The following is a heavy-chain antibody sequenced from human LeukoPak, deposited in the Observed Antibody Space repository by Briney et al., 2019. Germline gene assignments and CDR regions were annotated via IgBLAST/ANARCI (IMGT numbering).Heavy chain of an antibody. CDR3: VRHRRRYGEVIYYYNYIDV. CDR2: IVPIFGTT. CDR1: GGNINNFA. D-gene: IGHD3-10*01. V-gene: IGHV1-69*13. Sequence: GASVKVSCRASGGNINNFAISWVRQAPGQGLEWMGGIVPIFGTTKYTQGFKGRVTITADESTNTAYMELSSLTSGDTAVYYCVRHRRRYGEVIYYYNYIDVWGTGTTVTISS. J-gene: IGHJ6*03.